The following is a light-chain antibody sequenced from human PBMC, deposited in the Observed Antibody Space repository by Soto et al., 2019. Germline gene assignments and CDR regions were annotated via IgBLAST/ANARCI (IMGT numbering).Light chain of an antibody. V-gene: IGKV3-15*01. CDR1: QSVSTN. J-gene: IGKJ2*01. CDR2: GAS. Sequence: EIVMTQSPATLSVFPGERATLSCRASQSVSTNLAWYQQKPGQAPRLLIYGASARATGIPARFGGSGSGTEFTLTIISLQSADFAVYYCHQYNNWPPYTFGQGTKLEIK. CDR3: HQYNNWPPYT.